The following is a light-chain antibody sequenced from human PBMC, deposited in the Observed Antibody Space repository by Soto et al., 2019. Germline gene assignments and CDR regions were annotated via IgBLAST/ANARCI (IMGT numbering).Light chain of an antibody. CDR3: VSFTVHYSYV. J-gene: IGLJ1*01. CDR1: SGDVGAYDF. V-gene: IGLV2-14*01. Sequence: QSALTQPASVSGSPGQSITISCTGTSGDVGAYDFVSWYQHHPGKAPRLVIYDVSRRPAGASDRFSGSKSGSTASLTISSLQAEDEADYYCVSFTVHYSYVFGTGTKV. CDR2: DVS.